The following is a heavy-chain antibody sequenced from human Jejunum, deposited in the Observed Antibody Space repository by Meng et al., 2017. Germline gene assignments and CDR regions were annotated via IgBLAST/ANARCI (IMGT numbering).Heavy chain of an antibody. CDR1: GFTFTTFQ. D-gene: IGHD5-18*01. Sequence: GESLKISCRLSGFTFTTFQMHWVRQAPGKGLEWVAVMPHDGANENYLDSVKGRFTISTDNSKNTVFLQLNGLRTEDTAVYYCARKSYNYGLHIWGQGTLVTVSS. CDR3: ARKSYNYGLHI. V-gene: IGHV3-30*01. J-gene: IGHJ4*01. CDR2: MPHDGANE.